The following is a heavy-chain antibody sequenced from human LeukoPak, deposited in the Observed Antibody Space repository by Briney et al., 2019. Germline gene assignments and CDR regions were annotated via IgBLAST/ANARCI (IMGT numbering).Heavy chain of an antibody. CDR3: ARDQIIGSGGSA. J-gene: IGHJ5*02. Sequence: GGSLRLSCAASGFTFSSYAMSWVRQAPGKGLEWVSVIYSGGSTYYADSVKGRFTISRHNSKNTLYLQMNSLRAEDTAVYYCARDQIIGSGGSAWGQGTLVTVSS. CDR2: IYSGGST. V-gene: IGHV3-53*04. D-gene: IGHD2/OR15-2a*01. CDR1: GFTFSSYA.